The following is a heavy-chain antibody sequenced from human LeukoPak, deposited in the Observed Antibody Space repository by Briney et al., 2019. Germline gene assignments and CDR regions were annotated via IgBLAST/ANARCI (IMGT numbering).Heavy chain of an antibody. CDR2: ISINGDTT. Sequence: GGSLRLSCAASGFTFSSYAMSWVRQAPGKGLDWVSAISINGDTTYYADSVKGRFTISRDNSKNTLSLQLNSLRAEDTAVYYCAKGTSSSCYSAPNYWGQGTLVTVSS. J-gene: IGHJ4*02. CDR1: GFTFSSYA. CDR3: AKGTSSSCYSAPNY. D-gene: IGHD2-15*01. V-gene: IGHV3-23*01.